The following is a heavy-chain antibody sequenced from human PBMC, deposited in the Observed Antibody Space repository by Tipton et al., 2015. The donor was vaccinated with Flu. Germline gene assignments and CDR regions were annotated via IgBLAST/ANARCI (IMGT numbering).Heavy chain of an antibody. D-gene: IGHD6-19*01. Sequence: SLRLSCAVSGFTFSRYGVSWVRQAPGKGLEWVSGFSAAGGTTYFADSVKGRFTISRDNYKNILYLQMNSLRADDTAVYYCAKVIPERVAGLDLWGQRTLVIVSS. J-gene: IGHJ5*02. CDR3: AKVIPERVAGLDL. CDR1: GFTFSRYG. CDR2: FSAAGGTT. V-gene: IGHV3-23*01.